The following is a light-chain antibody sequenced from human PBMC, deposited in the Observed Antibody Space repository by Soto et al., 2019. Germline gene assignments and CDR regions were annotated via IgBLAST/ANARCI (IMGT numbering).Light chain of an antibody. CDR3: LQDYNYPPT. V-gene: IGKV1-6*01. Sequence: AIQMTQSPSSLSASLGDGFTITCLASQGIRNDLGWYQQKPGKAPKLLIYAASSLQSGVPSRFSGSGSGTDFTLTISSLQPEDFATYYCLQDYNYPPTFGQGTKVDIK. J-gene: IGKJ1*01. CDR1: QGIRND. CDR2: AAS.